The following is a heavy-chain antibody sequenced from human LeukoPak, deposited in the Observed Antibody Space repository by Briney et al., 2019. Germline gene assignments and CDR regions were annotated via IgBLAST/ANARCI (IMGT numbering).Heavy chain of an antibody. D-gene: IGHD5-12*01. Sequence: SETLSLTCTVSGGSISSYYWNWIRQPAGKGLEWIGRIYASGSTNCNPSLKSRVTMSVDTSKNQFSLKLSSVTAADTAVYYCARLNSGWPLDYWGQGNLVTVSS. CDR3: ARLNSGWPLDY. CDR2: IYASGST. CDR1: GGSISSYY. V-gene: IGHV4-4*07. J-gene: IGHJ4*02.